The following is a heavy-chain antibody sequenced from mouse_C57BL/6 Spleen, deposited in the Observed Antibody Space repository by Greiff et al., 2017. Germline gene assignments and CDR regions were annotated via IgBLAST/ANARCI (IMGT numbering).Heavy chain of an antibody. V-gene: IGHV3-6*01. D-gene: IGHD1-1*01. CDR1: GYSITSGYY. CDR2: ISYDGSN. Sequence: DVKLVESGPGLVKPSQSLSLTCSVTGYSITSGYYWNWIRQFPGNKLEWMGYISYDGSNNYNPSLKNRISITRDTSKNQFFLKLNSVTTEDTATYYCARDRRSYDYAMDYWGQGTSVTGSS. J-gene: IGHJ4*01. CDR3: ARDRRSYDYAMDY.